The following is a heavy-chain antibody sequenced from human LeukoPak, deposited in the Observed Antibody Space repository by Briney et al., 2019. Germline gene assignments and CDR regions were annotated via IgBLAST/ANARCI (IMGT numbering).Heavy chain of an antibody. J-gene: IGHJ1*01. CDR1: GFTFSSYC. Sequence: QTGGSLRLSCAASGFTFSSYCMHWVRQAPGKGLVWVSRIKSDGSTNYADAVKGRFTISRDNAKNTLSLQMNSLRAEDTGVYYCARAPSEIGGYYPEYFRHWGQGTLVTVPS. D-gene: IGHD3-22*01. CDR2: IKSDGST. CDR3: ARAPSEIGGYYPEYFRH. V-gene: IGHV3-74*01.